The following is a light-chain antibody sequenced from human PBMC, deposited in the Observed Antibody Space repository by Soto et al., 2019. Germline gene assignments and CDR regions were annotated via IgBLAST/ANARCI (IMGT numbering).Light chain of an antibody. CDR1: SSDVGGYNY. CDR2: DVS. V-gene: IGLV2-14*01. J-gene: IGLJ1*01. Sequence: QSALTQPASVSGSPGQSITISCIVTSSDVGGYNYVSWYQQHPGKAPKLMIYDVSNRPSGVSNRFSGSKSGNTASLTISGLQAQDEADYYCTSFTSGSTPYVFGTGTKLTVL. CDR3: TSFTSGSTPYV.